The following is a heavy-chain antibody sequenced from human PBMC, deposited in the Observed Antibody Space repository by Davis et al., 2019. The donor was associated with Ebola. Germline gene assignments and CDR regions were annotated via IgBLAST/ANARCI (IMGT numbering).Heavy chain of an antibody. J-gene: IGHJ6*02. CDR2: ISYDRSNK. V-gene: IGHV3-30-3*01. CDR1: GFTFSSYA. D-gene: IGHD6-13*01. CDR3: AKGIAAAGYYYYVMDV. Sequence: GESLKISCAASGFTFSSYAMHWVRQAPGKGLEWVAVISYDRSNKYYADSVKGRFTISRDNSKNTLYLQMNSLRAEDTAVYSCAKGIAAAGYYYYVMDVWGQGTTVTVSS.